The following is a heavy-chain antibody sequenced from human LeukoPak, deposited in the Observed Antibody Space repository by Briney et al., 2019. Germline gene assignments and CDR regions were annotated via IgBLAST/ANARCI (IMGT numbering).Heavy chain of an antibody. Sequence: ASVKVSCKASGYTFTSYDINWARQATGQGLEWMGWMDPNSGNTGYAQKFQGRVTMTRNTSISTAYMELSSLRSEDTAVYYCARARGRAVVGRSWFDPWGQGTLVTVSS. J-gene: IGHJ5*02. CDR3: ARARGRAVVGRSWFDP. V-gene: IGHV1-8*01. CDR1: GYTFTSYD. D-gene: IGHD6-19*01. CDR2: MDPNSGNT.